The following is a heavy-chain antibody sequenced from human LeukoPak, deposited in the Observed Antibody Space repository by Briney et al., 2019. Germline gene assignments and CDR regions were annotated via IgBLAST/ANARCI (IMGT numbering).Heavy chain of an antibody. J-gene: IGHJ4*02. CDR1: GFTFSSYA. D-gene: IGHD3-22*01. V-gene: IGHV3-23*01. CDR2: ISGSGGST. Sequence: GGSLRLSCAASGFTFSSYAMGWVRQAPGKGLEWVSAISGSGGSTYYADSVKGRFTISRDNSKNTLYLQMNSLRAEDTAVYYCAKDKGVTMIVVVTHFDYWGQGTLVTVSS. CDR3: AKDKGVTMIVVVTHFDY.